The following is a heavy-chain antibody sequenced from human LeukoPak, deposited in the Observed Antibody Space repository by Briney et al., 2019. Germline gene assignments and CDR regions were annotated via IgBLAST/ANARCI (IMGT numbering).Heavy chain of an antibody. CDR3: ARLGSGSSGWSDY. CDR2: IYPRDSDT. D-gene: IGHD6-19*01. Sequence: GESLKISCEASGYTFTSYWIGWVGQMPGKGLEWMGIIYPRDSDTRYSPSFQGQVTISADKSISTAYLQWSSLKASDTAMYYCARLGSGSSGWSDYWGQGTLVTVSS. CDR1: GYTFTSYW. V-gene: IGHV5-51*01. J-gene: IGHJ4*02.